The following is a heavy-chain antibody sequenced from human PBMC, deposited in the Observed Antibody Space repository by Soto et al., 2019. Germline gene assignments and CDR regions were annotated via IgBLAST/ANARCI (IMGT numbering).Heavy chain of an antibody. D-gene: IGHD5-18*01. CDR2: ISYDGSNK. CDR3: ARDGGYSYGEPYYYFDY. CDR1: GFTFSSYA. J-gene: IGHJ4*02. V-gene: IGHV3-30-3*01. Sequence: QVQLVESGGGVVQLGRSLRLSCAASGFTFSSYAMHWVRQAPGKGLEWVAVISYDGSNKYYADSVKGRFTISRDNSKNTLYLQMNSLRAEDTAVYYCARDGGYSYGEPYYYFDYWGQGTLVTVSS.